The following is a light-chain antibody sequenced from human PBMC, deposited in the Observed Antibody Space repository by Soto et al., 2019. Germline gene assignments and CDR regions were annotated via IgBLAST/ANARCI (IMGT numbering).Light chain of an antibody. Sequence: DIPMTQSPSSLSASVGDRVTITCRASQSITGYLNWYQQKPGKAPKLLIYAASSLQSGVPPRFSGSGSGTDFTLTISSLQPEDFATYYCQQSHSTPRTFGQGTKVEIK. V-gene: IGKV1-39*01. CDR1: QSITGY. CDR2: AAS. CDR3: QQSHSTPRT. J-gene: IGKJ1*01.